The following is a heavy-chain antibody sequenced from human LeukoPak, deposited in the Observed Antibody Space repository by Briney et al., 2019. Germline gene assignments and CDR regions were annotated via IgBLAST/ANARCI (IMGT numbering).Heavy chain of an antibody. Sequence: SETLSLTCTVSGGSISSSNYFWAWIRQPPGKGLEWIASIHFSGSTYYNPSLKSRVTISVDTSKNHFSLRLSSVTAADTAVYYCARQGYCSGGNCYRWFDPWGQGTLVTVSS. CDR3: ARQGYCSGGNCYRWFDP. J-gene: IGHJ5*02. V-gene: IGHV4-39*01. CDR1: GGSISSSNYF. CDR2: IHFSGST. D-gene: IGHD2-15*01.